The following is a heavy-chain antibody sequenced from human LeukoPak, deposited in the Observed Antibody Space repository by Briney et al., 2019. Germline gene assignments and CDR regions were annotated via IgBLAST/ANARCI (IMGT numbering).Heavy chain of an antibody. Sequence: GESLKISCEGSGYTFTKYWIGWVRQMPGKGLEWMGIIHPGDSHTWYSPSFQGQVTISADKSISMAYLQWSSLKASDTAMYYCARPEEHGDYVHDAFDIWGQGTMVTVSS. CDR2: IHPGDSHT. CDR1: GYTFTKYW. J-gene: IGHJ3*02. CDR3: ARPEEHGDYVHDAFDI. V-gene: IGHV5-51*01. D-gene: IGHD4-17*01.